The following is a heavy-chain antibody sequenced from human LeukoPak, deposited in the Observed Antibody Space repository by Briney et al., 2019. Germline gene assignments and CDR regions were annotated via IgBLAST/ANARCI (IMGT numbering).Heavy chain of an antibody. Sequence: GGSLRLSCAASGITVSVNYMSWVRQAPGKGLEWVSVIYSGENTYYADSVKGRFTISRDNSKSTLYLQMNSLRAEDTAVYYCARAPPTVTKHGMDVWGQGTTVTVS. V-gene: IGHV3-53*01. J-gene: IGHJ6*02. CDR1: GITVSVNY. CDR3: ARAPPTVTKHGMDV. CDR2: IYSGENT. D-gene: IGHD4-17*01.